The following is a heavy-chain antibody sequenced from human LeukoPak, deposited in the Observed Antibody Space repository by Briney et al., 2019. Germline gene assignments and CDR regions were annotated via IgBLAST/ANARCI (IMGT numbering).Heavy chain of an antibody. Sequence: GGSLRLSCAASEFTFTTYGMHWVRQAPGKGLEWVSAISGSGKNTYYADSVKGRFAISRDNSKNTLFLQMDSLRAEDTAIYYCAKEPYSTWGQGTMVTVSS. D-gene: IGHD2/OR15-2a*01. J-gene: IGHJ3*01. V-gene: IGHV3-23*01. CDR1: EFTFTTYG. CDR2: ISGSGKNT. CDR3: AKEPYST.